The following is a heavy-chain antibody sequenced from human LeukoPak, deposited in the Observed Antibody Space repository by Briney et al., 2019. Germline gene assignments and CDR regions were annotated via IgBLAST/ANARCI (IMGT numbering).Heavy chain of an antibody. V-gene: IGHV4-34*01. Sequence: SETLPLTCAVYGGSFSGYYWSWIRQTPGKGLEWIGEINHSGSTNYNPSLKSRVTISVDTSKNQFSLKLSSVTAADTAVYYCARGLLGLWFDPWGQGTLVTVSS. CDR2: INHSGST. CDR3: ARGLLGLWFDP. J-gene: IGHJ5*02. CDR1: GGSFSGYY.